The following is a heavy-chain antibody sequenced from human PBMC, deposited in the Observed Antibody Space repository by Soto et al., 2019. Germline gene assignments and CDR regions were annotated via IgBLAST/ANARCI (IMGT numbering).Heavy chain of an antibody. J-gene: IGHJ4*02. CDR3: AKKATIQLGYCSGGSCKIDY. CDR1: GFTFSSYA. V-gene: IGHV3-23*01. D-gene: IGHD2-15*01. Sequence: EVPLLESGGGLVQPGGSLRLSCAASGFTFSSYAMSWVRQAPGKGLEWVSAISGSGGSTNYADSVQGRFTISRDNSKNTLYLQMNSLRAEDTAIYYCAKKATIQLGYCSGGSCKIDYWGQGTLVTVSS. CDR2: ISGSGGST.